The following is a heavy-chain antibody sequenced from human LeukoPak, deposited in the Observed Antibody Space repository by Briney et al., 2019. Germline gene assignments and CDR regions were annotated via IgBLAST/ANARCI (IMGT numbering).Heavy chain of an antibody. CDR3: ARDMRVGATVNYFDY. V-gene: IGHV1-24*01. Sequence: ASVKVSCKVSGYTLTELTMHWVRQAPGKGLEWMGGFDPEDGETIYAQKFQGRVTMTEDASTDTASMNLSSLRSEDTAVYYCARDMRVGATVNYFDYWGQGTLVTVSS. J-gene: IGHJ4*02. CDR2: FDPEDGET. CDR1: GYTLTELT. D-gene: IGHD1-26*01.